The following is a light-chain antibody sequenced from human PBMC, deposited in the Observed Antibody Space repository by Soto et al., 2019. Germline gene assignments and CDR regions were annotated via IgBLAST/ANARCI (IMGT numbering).Light chain of an antibody. CDR2: GAS. V-gene: IGKV3-15*01. CDR3: QQYNNWPPLT. J-gene: IGKJ4*01. Sequence: EIVMTQSPATLSVSPGERATLSCRARQSVSSNLAWYQQKPGQAPRLLIYGASTRATGIPARFSGSGSGTELTLTISSLQSEDFAVYYCQQYNNWPPLTFGGGTQVEIK. CDR1: QSVSSN.